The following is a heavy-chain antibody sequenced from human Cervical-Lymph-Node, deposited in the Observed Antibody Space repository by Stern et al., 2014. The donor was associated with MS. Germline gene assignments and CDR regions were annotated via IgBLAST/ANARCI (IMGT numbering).Heavy chain of an antibody. CDR2: IKEDGSQK. CDR3: ARDAYYVGPWSFRFDH. CDR1: GFTFSNYW. V-gene: IGHV3-7*01. Sequence: VQLVESGGGLVQPGGFLRLSCVASGFTFSNYWMSWVRQAPGKGLEWVANIKEDGSQKYYGDSVKGRFTISRDNAKSSLYLQVSSLRAEDTALYYCARDAYYVGPWSFRFDHWGQGTVVT. J-gene: IGHJ4*02. D-gene: IGHD3-10*01.